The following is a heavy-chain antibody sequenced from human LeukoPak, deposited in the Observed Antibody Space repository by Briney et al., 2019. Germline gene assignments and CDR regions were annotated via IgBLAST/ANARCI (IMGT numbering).Heavy chain of an antibody. CDR2: IYHSGST. Sequence: SETLSLTCTVSGGSISSYYWSWIRQPPGKGLEWIGEIYHSGSTNYNPSLKSRVTISVDKSKNQFSLKLSSVTAADTAVYYCARSYGDYYYYYYGMDVWGQGTTVTVSS. J-gene: IGHJ6*02. V-gene: IGHV4-59*12. CDR1: GGSISSYY. CDR3: ARSYGDYYYYYYGMDV. D-gene: IGHD4-17*01.